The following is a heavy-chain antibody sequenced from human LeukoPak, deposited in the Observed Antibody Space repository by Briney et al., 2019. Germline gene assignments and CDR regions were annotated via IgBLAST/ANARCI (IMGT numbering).Heavy chain of an antibody. CDR2: IYSGGST. V-gene: IGHV3-66*01. J-gene: IGHJ4*02. D-gene: IGHD3-22*01. Sequence: PGGSLRLSCAASGFTFSSYGMHWVRQAPGKGLEWVSVIYSGGSTYYADSVKGRFTISRDNSRNTLYLQMNSLRAEDTAVYYCARDGWGYYDSSGYHDYWGQGTLVTVSS. CDR1: GFTFSSYG. CDR3: ARDGWGYYDSSGYHDY.